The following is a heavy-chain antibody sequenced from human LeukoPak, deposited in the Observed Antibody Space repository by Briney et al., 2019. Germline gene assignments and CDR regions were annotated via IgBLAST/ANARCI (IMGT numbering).Heavy chain of an antibody. CDR2: ISSSGSTI. J-gene: IGHJ4*02. CDR1: GFTFSSYE. D-gene: IGHD3-9*01. V-gene: IGHV3-48*03. CDR3: ARDDILTGYFAQTYFDY. Sequence: GGSLRLSCAASGFTFSSYEMNWVRQAPGKGLEWGSYISSSGSTIYYADSVKGRFTISRDNAKNSLYLQMNSLRAEDTAVYYCARDDILTGYFAQTYFDYWGQGTLVTVSS.